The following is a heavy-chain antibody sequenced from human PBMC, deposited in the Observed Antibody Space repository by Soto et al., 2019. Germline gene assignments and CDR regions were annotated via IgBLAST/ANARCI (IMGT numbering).Heavy chain of an antibody. Sequence: SETLSLTCTVSGGSVSSGSYYWSWIRQPPGKGLEWIGYIYYSGSTNYNPSLKSRVTISVDTSKNQFSLKLSSVTAADTAVYYCAGTMVGARAGCFDYWGRGTLVTVSS. J-gene: IGHJ4*02. CDR2: IYYSGST. CDR3: AGTMVGARAGCFDY. CDR1: GGSVSSGSYY. D-gene: IGHD1-26*01. V-gene: IGHV4-61*01.